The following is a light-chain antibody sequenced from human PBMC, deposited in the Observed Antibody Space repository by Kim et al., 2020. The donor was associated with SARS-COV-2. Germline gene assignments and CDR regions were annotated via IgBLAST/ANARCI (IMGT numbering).Light chain of an antibody. CDR3: QQSYSTPYT. Sequence: SASVGDRVTITCRTSQSINIYLNWYQQKPGKAPKLLIQAASSLESGVPSRFSGSVSGTEFTLTISSLQPEESATYYCQQSYSTPYTFGQGTKLEI. V-gene: IGKV1-39*01. CDR2: AAS. J-gene: IGKJ2*01. CDR1: QSINIY.